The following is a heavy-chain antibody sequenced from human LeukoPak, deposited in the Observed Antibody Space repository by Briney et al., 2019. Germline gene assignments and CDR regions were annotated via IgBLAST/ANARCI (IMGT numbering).Heavy chain of an antibody. CDR2: ISAYNGNT. CDR3: ARDSSGYCSSTSCYFGSH. D-gene: IGHD2-2*01. Sequence: ASVKVSCKASGYTFTSYGISWVRQAPGQGLEWMGWISAYNGNTNYAQKLQGRVTMTTDTSTSTAYMELRSLRSDDTAVYYCARDSSGYCSSTSCYFGSHWGQGTLVTVSS. J-gene: IGHJ4*02. CDR1: GYTFTSYG. V-gene: IGHV1-18*01.